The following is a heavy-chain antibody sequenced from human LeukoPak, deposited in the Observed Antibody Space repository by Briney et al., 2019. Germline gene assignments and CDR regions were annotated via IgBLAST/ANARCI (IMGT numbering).Heavy chain of an antibody. CDR3: ARTIDYGDSEVLDY. J-gene: IGHJ4*02. V-gene: IGHV1-18*01. CDR2: ISAYNGNT. CDR1: GYTFSSYG. Sequence: GASVNVSCKASGYTFSSYGVSWVRQAPGQGLEWMGWISAYNGNTNYAQKVQGRVTMTTDTSTSTAYMDLRSLRSDDTAVYYCARTIDYGDSEVLDYWGQGTLVTVSS. D-gene: IGHD4-17*01.